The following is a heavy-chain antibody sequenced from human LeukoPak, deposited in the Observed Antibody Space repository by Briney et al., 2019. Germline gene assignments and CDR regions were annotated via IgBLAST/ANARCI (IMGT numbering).Heavy chain of an antibody. CDR2: IYYSGST. V-gene: IGHV4-61*01. CDR3: ARDGRSGSYSFWFAP. CDR1: GVSVSSYSHY. J-gene: IGHJ5*02. D-gene: IGHD1-26*01. Sequence: SETLSLTCTVSGVSVSSYSHYWSWIRQPPGKGLEWIGYIYYSGSTNYNPSLKSRVTISVDTSKNQFSLKLTSVTDVDTAVYYCARDGRSGSYSFWFAPWGQGTLVTVSS.